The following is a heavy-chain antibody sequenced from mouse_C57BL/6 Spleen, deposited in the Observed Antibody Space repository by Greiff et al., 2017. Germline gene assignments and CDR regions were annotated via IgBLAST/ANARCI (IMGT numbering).Heavy chain of an antibody. CDR2: ICSGSSTI. V-gene: IGHV5-17*01. J-gene: IGHJ1*03. CDR3: ARTTVVAHWYVDV. CDR1: GFTFSDYG. Sequence: EVQRVESGGGLVKPGGSLKLSCAASGFTFSDYGMNWVRQAPEKGLEWVAYICSGSSTIYYADTVKGRFTISRDNARSTLFLQMTSLRSEDTAMYYCARTTVVAHWYVDVRGTGATVTVAS. D-gene: IGHD1-1*01.